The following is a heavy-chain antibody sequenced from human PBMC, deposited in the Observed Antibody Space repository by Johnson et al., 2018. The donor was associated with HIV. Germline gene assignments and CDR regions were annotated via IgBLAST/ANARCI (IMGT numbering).Heavy chain of an antibody. J-gene: IGHJ3*02. D-gene: IGHD3-16*01. CDR1: GFTFSSYG. V-gene: IGHV3-33*06. Sequence: QVQLVESGGGVVQPGRSLRLSCAASGFTFSSYGMHWVRQAPGKGLEWVAVIWYDGSNKYYADSVKGRFTISRDNSKNTLYLQMNSLRAEDTAVYYCAKVPGIGPSDAFDIWGQGTMVTVSS. CDR2: IWYDGSNK. CDR3: AKVPGIGPSDAFDI.